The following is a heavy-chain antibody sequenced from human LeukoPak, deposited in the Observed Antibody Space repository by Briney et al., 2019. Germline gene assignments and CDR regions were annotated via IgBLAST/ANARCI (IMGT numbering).Heavy chain of an antibody. CDR3: AIQLWLLGWFDP. Sequence: SVTVSCKGSGGTFSSYAISWVRQAPGQGLEWMGRILPILGIANYAQKFQGRVTITADKATSTAYMELSSLRSEDTAVYFCAIQLWLLGWFDPWGEGTLVTVSS. D-gene: IGHD5-18*01. V-gene: IGHV1-69*04. CDR2: ILPILGIA. CDR1: GGTFSSYA. J-gene: IGHJ5*02.